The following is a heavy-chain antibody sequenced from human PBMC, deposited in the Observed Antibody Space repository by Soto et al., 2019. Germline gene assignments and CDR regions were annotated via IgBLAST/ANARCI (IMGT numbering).Heavy chain of an antibody. CDR2: IYYSGST. CDR3: ARDKSRIERGWFEP. Sequence: QLQLQESGPGLVKPSQTLSLTCTVSGGSISSGGYYWSWIRQHPGKGLEWIGYIYYSGSTYYNPSLNSRVTMSVDTSKNQFSLKLSSVTAADTAVYYCARDKSRIERGWFEPWGQGTLVTVSS. CDR1: GGSISSGGYY. V-gene: IGHV4-31*03. D-gene: IGHD2-15*01. J-gene: IGHJ5*02.